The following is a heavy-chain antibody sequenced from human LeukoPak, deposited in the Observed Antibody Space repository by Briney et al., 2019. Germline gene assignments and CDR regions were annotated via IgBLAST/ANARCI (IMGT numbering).Heavy chain of an antibody. CDR3: ARFKVRGVTRYYYYGMDV. Sequence: SETLSLTCTVSGGSISSYYWSWIRQPAGKGLEWIGRIYTSGSTNYNPSLKSRVTMSVDTSKNQFSLKLSSVTAADTAVYYCARFKVRGVTRYYYYGMDVWGQGTTVTVSS. J-gene: IGHJ6*02. CDR1: GGSISSYY. V-gene: IGHV4-4*07. CDR2: IYTSGST. D-gene: IGHD3-10*01.